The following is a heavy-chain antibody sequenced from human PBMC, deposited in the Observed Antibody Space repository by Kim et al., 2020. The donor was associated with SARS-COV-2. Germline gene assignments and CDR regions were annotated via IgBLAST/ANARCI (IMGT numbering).Heavy chain of an antibody. CDR2: ISHDGNAQ. CDR1: GFSFSSCA. D-gene: IGHD7-27*01. V-gene: IGHV3-23*01. J-gene: IGHJ6*02. CDR3: AQDLWGFSAMDA. Sequence: GGSLRLSCTVSGFSFSSCAMGWVRQAPGKGLEWVSSISHDGNAQYYADSVNGRFTISRDDSRNTLYLRLNSLRAEDTAPYYCAQDLWGFSAMDAWGQGTTVIVS.